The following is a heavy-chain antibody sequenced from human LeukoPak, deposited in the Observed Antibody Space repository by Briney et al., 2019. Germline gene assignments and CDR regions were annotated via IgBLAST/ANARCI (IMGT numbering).Heavy chain of an antibody. V-gene: IGHV4-4*02. D-gene: IGHD1-1*01. CDR1: GASISRGSW. J-gene: IGHJ4*02. Sequence: SETLSLTCDVSGASISRGSWWSWVRQPPGKGLEWIGEFSHSGITNFNPSLKSRVTISVDKSRNQLSLNLISVTAADTAVYFCARNGGPKQEHWGQGTLVTVSS. CDR3: ARNGGPKQEH. CDR2: FSHSGIT.